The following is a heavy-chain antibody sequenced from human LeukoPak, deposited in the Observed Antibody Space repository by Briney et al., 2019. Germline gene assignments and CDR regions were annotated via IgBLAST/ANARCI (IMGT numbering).Heavy chain of an antibody. Sequence: ASVEVSCKVSGYTLTELSMHWVRQAPGKGLEWMGGFDPEDGETIYAQKFQGRVTMTEDTSTDTAYMELSSLRSEDTAVYYCAGIKNYGSGSFDYWGQGTLVTVSS. CDR2: FDPEDGET. D-gene: IGHD3-10*01. V-gene: IGHV1-24*01. CDR1: GYTLTELS. J-gene: IGHJ4*02. CDR3: AGIKNYGSGSFDY.